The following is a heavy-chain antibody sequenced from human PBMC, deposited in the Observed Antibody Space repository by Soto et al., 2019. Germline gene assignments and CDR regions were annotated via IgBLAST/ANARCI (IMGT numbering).Heavy chain of an antibody. D-gene: IGHD1-26*01. CDR1: GFTFSGYG. CDR2: ISYYGTNE. CDR3: AKEDPSGRYSLDY. Sequence: GRSLRLSWEPSGFTFSGYGMHWGRQAPGKGLEWVAVISYYGTNEYYEDSVKGRFTISRDNSKNTLYLQMNSLRIEDTAVYFCAKEDPSGRYSLDYWGQGS. V-gene: IGHV3-30*18. J-gene: IGHJ4*02.